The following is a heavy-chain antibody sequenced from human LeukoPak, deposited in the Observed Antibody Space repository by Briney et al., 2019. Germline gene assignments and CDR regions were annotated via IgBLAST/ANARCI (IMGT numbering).Heavy chain of an antibody. V-gene: IGHV3-74*01. Sequence: GGSLRLSRAASGFTLSAYWMHWVRQAPGKGLMWVSRIEGDGNRITYADSVKGRFTISRDNAKNTLYLQMNSLGAEDTAVYYCTRDWRNLGYDYWGQGTLVTVSS. CDR3: TRDWRNLGYDY. CDR1: GFTLSAYW. D-gene: IGHD5-12*01. CDR2: IEGDGNRI. J-gene: IGHJ4*02.